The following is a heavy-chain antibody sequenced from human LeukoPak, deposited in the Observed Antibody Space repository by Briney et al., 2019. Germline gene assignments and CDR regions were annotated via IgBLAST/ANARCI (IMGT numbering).Heavy chain of an antibody. CDR2: IWYDGSNE. Sequence: PGGSLRLSCAASGFTFNTYGMHWVRQAPGKGLEWVAIIWYDGSNENYADSVKGRFTISRDNSKNTLYLQVNSLRAEDTAMYYCVRGSPLGATTNWPDPWGQGTLVTVSS. V-gene: IGHV3-33*01. CDR1: GFTFNTYG. D-gene: IGHD1-26*01. CDR3: VRGSPLGATTNWPDP. J-gene: IGHJ5*02.